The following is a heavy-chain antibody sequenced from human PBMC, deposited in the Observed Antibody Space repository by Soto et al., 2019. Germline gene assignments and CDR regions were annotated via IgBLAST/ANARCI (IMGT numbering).Heavy chain of an antibody. CDR2: IIPILGIA. CDR1: GGTFSSYT. CDR3: ARVAVAGTFWFDP. V-gene: IGHV1-69*02. J-gene: IGHJ5*02. D-gene: IGHD6-19*01. Sequence: QVQLVQSGAEVKKPGSSVKVSCKASGGTFSSYTISWERQAPGQGLEWMGRIIPILGIANYAQKFQGRVTITADKSTSTAYMELSSLRSEDTAVYYCARVAVAGTFWFDPWGQGTLVTVSS.